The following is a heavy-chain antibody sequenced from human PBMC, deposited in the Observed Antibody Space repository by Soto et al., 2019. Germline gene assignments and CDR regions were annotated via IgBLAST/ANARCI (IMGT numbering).Heavy chain of an antibody. CDR3: ARAGLELRDYYYDGMDV. V-gene: IGHV3-30-3*01. CDR2: ISYDGSNK. J-gene: IGHJ6*02. D-gene: IGHD1-7*01. CDR1: GFTFSSYA. Sequence: PGGSLRLSCAASGFTFSSYAMHWVRQAPGKGLEWVAVISYDGSNKYYADSVKGRFTISRDNSKNTLHLQMNSLRAEDTAVYYCARAGLELRDYYYDGMDVWGQGTTVTVSS.